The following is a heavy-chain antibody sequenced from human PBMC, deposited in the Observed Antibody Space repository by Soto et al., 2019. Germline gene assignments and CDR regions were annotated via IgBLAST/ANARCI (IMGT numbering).Heavy chain of an antibody. D-gene: IGHD2-2*01. J-gene: IGHJ6*02. CDR1: RVPINSTYF. Sequence: SETPSLTCAVPRVPINSTYFWGCIRYPPGRGLEWVGSIYYGGNTYYNPSLKSRVTISADLSKNQFSLELHSVTAADTAVYSCARHPGYCSGSSCYGYYTMDVWGQGTTVT. CDR3: ARHPGYCSGSSCYGYYTMDV. CDR2: IYYGGNT. V-gene: IGHV4-39*01.